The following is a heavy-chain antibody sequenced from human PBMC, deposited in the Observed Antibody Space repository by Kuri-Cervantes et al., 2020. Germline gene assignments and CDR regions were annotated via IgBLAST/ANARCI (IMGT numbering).Heavy chain of an antibody. CDR3: ARDPTTVTTRAFDI. CDR2: INPNSGGT. Sequence: ASVKVSCKASGYTFTGYYMHWVRQAPGQGLEWMGWINPNSGGTNYAQKFQGRVTMTRDTSISTAYMELSSLRSEDTAVYYCARDPTTVTTRAFDIWGQGTMVTVSS. V-gene: IGHV1-2*02. D-gene: IGHD4-17*01. J-gene: IGHJ3*02. CDR1: GYTFTGYY.